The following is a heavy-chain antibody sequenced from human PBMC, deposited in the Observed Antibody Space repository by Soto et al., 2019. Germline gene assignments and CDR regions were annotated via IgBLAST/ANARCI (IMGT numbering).Heavy chain of an antibody. Sequence: ASVKVSCKASGYTFTSYYMHWVRPAPGQGLEWMVIINPSGGSTSYAQKFQGIVTMTRDMSKSTVYMELSSLRSEDTAVYYCALGGYGNPWGALYIWAQRTTVNVS. CDR1: GYTFTSYY. J-gene: IGHJ3*02. CDR2: INPSGGST. V-gene: IGHV1-46*01. D-gene: IGHD4-4*01. CDR3: ALGGYGNPWGALYI.